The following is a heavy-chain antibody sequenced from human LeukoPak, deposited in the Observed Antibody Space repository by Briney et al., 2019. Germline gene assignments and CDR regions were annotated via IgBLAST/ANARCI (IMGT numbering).Heavy chain of an antibody. V-gene: IGHV1-18*01. CDR2: ISAYNGNT. CDR3: ARDPVGYCSSTSCYPNWFDP. CDR1: GFSFTTYG. D-gene: IGHD2-2*01. Sequence: ASVKVSCKASGFSFTTYGFSWVRQAPGQGLEWMGWISAYNGNTNYAQKLQGRVTMTTDTSTSTAYMELRSLRSDDTAVYYCARDPVGYCSSTSCYPNWFDPWGQGTLVTVSS. J-gene: IGHJ5*02.